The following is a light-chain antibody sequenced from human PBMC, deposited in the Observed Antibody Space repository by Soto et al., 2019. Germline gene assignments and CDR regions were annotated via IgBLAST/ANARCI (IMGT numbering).Light chain of an antibody. CDR1: QSVSSSY. Sequence: EIVLTQSPVTLSLSPGGRATLSCIASQSVSSSYLAWYQQKPGQAPRLLIYDASNRATGIPARFSGSGSGTDFTLTISSLEPEDFAVYYCQQRSNWPPATFGQGTRLEIK. J-gene: IGKJ5*01. CDR2: DAS. CDR3: QQRSNWPPAT. V-gene: IGKV3D-20*02.